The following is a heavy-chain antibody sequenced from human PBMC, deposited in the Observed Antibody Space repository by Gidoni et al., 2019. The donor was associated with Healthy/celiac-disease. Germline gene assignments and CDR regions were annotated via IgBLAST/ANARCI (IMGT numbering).Heavy chain of an antibody. Sequence: QVQLVESGGGVVQPGRALRLSCAASGLTFRRYAMHWVRQAPGKGLEWGAFISYDGSNKYSADSVKGRFTISRDNSKNTLYLQMNSLRAEDTAVYYCAREATSWQQLVGCFDYWGQGTLVTVSS. CDR3: AREATSWQQLVGCFDY. CDR1: GLTFRRYA. V-gene: IGHV3-30-3*01. J-gene: IGHJ4*02. D-gene: IGHD6-13*01. CDR2: ISYDGSNK.